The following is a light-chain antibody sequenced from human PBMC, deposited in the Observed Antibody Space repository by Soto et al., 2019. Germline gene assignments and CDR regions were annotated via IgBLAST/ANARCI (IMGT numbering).Light chain of an antibody. CDR1: ESIDSW. J-gene: IGKJ1*01. CDR2: TAS. V-gene: IGKV1-5*03. Sequence: DIQMTQSPSTLSGSLGDRVTLTCRAIESIDSWLAWHQQKPLTAPKLLISTASSLESGVPSRFSGSGFGTESTPTISRLPPDDFATYYRQQYNSYRAFGQGTKVDIK. CDR3: QQYNSYRA.